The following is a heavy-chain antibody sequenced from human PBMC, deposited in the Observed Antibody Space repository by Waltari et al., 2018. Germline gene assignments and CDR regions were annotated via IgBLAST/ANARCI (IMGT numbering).Heavy chain of an antibody. V-gene: IGHV4-34*01. CDR1: GGSFSGYY. D-gene: IGHD3-3*01. CDR3: ARRRFPVFGVVLGWAEGYLDY. Sequence: QVQLQQWGAGLLKPSETLSLTCAVYGGSFSGYYWSWIRQPPGKGLEWIGEINHSGSTNYNPSLKSRVTISVDTSKNQFSLKLSSVTAADTAVYYFARRRFPVFGVVLGWAEGYLDYWGQGTLVTVSS. J-gene: IGHJ4*02. CDR2: INHSGST.